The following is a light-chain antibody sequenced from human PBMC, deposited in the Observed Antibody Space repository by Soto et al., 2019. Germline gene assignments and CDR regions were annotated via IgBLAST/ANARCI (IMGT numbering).Light chain of an antibody. CDR3: QQSSNSPWT. J-gene: IGKJ1*01. CDR1: QSVSSSY. CDR2: GVS. Sequence: EIVLTQSPGTLPLSPGERATLSCRASQSVSSSYLAWYLQKPGQAPRLLIFGVSSRATGVPDRFSGSGSGTDFTLTISRLEPEDCAVYYCQQSSNSPWTFGQGTKVEIK. V-gene: IGKV3-20*01.